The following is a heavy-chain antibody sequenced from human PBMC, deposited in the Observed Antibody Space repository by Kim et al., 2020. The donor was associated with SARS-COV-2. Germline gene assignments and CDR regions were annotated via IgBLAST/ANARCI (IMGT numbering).Heavy chain of an antibody. Sequence: SETLSLTCNVSGASISSFYWNWIRQSPGKGLEWIGYIQDGGGARYNPSLKSRSTIFLDSSKNQFTLHLGSVTAADTAVYYCVRNKNYYFGLDVWGQGTTVSVSS. CDR2: IQDGGGA. J-gene: IGHJ6*02. V-gene: IGHV4-59*01. CDR1: GASISSFY. CDR3: VRNKNYYFGLDV. D-gene: IGHD3-22*01.